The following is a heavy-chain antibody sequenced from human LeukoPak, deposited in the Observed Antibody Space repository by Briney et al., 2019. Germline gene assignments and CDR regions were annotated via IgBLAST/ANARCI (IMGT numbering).Heavy chain of an antibody. J-gene: IGHJ1*01. CDR2: IYHSGST. Sequence: PSETLSLTCAVSGGSISSSNWWSWVRQPPGKGLEWIGEIYHSGSTNYNPSLKSRVTISVDTSKNQFSLKLSSVTAADTAVYYCARRTHSRKYFQHWGQGTLVTVSS. D-gene: IGHD6-13*01. V-gene: IGHV4-4*02. CDR1: GGSISSSNW. CDR3: ARRTHSRKYFQH.